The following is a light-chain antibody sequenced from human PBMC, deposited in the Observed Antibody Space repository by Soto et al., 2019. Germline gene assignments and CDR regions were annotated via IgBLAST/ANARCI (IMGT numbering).Light chain of an antibody. J-gene: IGLJ1*01. Sequence: QSVLTQPPSASGTPGQRVTISCSGSSSNIGSNTVKWYQHLPGTAPKLLIYTNSQRPSGVPERFSGSKSGTSASLAISGLQSEDEAAYYCSAWDDSLNGLVFGTGTQLTVL. CDR1: SSNIGSNT. V-gene: IGLV1-44*01. CDR2: TNS. CDR3: SAWDDSLNGLV.